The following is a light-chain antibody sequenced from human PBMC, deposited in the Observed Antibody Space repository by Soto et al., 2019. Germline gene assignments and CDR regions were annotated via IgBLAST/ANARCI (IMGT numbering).Light chain of an antibody. CDR2: GAS. CDR3: QQFDTSPYT. V-gene: IGKV3-20*01. J-gene: IGKJ2*01. Sequence: VLTQSPGTLSLSPGEIATLSCRASQSGTNYLVWYQQKAGQAPRLLIYGASSRAPGIPDRFSGSGSCTDFTLTINRLGPEDSAVYYCQQFDTSPYTFGQGTKLEIK. CDR1: QSGTNY.